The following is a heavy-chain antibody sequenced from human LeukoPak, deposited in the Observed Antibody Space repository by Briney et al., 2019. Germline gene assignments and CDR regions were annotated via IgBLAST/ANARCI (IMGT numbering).Heavy chain of an antibody. Sequence: GGSLRLSCAASGFTFSSYAMSWVRQAPGKGLEWVSAISGSGGSTYYAVSVKGRFTISRDNSKNTLYLQMNSLRAEDTAVYYCAKDLMATYYDFWSGYFIDSWGQGTLVTVSS. CDR1: GFTFSSYA. CDR3: AKDLMATYYDFWSGYFIDS. V-gene: IGHV3-23*01. D-gene: IGHD3-3*01. CDR2: ISGSGGST. J-gene: IGHJ4*02.